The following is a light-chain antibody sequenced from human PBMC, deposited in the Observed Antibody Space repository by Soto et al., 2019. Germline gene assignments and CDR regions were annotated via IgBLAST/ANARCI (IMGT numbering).Light chain of an antibody. V-gene: IGLV1-40*01. J-gene: IGLJ2*01. CDR2: GNS. CDR1: SSNIGAGYD. Sequence: QSVLTQPPSVSGAPGQRVTISCTGSSSNIGAGYDVHWYQQLPGTAPKLLIYGNSNRPSGVPDRFSGSKSGTSASLAITGLQAEDEADYYCQSYDSSLSSSVFGGETKLTVL. CDR3: QSYDSSLSSSV.